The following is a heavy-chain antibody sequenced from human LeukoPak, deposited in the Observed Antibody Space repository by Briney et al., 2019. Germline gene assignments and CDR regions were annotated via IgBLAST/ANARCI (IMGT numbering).Heavy chain of an antibody. CDR1: GYTFTSYG. D-gene: IGHD3-10*01. J-gene: IGHJ3*02. V-gene: IGHV1-18*01. CDR3: ARVVYYGSGTLNAFDI. Sequence: ASVKVSCKASGYTFTSYGISWVRQAPGQGLEWMGWISAYNGNTNYAQKLQGRVTMTTDTSTSTAYMELRSLRSDDTAVYYCARVVYYGSGTLNAFDIWGQGTMVTVSS. CDR2: ISAYNGNT.